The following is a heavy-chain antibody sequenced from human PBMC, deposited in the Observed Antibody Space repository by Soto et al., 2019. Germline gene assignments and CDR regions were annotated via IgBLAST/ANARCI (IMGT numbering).Heavy chain of an antibody. CDR3: ARGFYGDYFDY. CDR1: GGSISSGGYS. J-gene: IGHJ4*02. D-gene: IGHD4-17*01. CDR2: IYHSGST. V-gene: IGHV4-30-2*01. Sequence: SETLSLTCAGSGGSISSGGYSWSWIRQPPGKGLEWIGYIYHSGSTYYNPSLKSRVTISVDRSKNQFSLKLSSVTAADTAVYYCARGFYGDYFDYWGQGTLVTVSS.